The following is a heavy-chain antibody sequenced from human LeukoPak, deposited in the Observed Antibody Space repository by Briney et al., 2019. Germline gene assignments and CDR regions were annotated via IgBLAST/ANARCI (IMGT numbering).Heavy chain of an antibody. CDR2: ISNDGSKK. CDR1: GFTFSSYG. CDR3: AEDRYSYAFEYSDS. V-gene: IGHV3-30*18. Sequence: GGSLRLSCAASGFTFSSYGMHWVRQAPGKGLDWVAVISNDGSKKYYADSVKGRFTISRDNSKNTLSLQVSSLRTEDTAVYYCAEDRYSYAFEYSDSWGQGTLVTVSS. D-gene: IGHD5-18*01. J-gene: IGHJ4*02.